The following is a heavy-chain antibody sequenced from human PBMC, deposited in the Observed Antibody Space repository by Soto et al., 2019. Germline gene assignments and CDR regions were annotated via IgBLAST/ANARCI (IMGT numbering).Heavy chain of an antibody. J-gene: IGHJ2*01. V-gene: IGHV4-34*01. CDR3: AREVPSRYFDL. CDR1: AASFSDSS. Sequence: QVRLQQWGAGLLKPSETLSLTCAVYAASFSDSSWNWIRQPPGKGLEWIGEINHSGSTIYNTSLEIRVARSLDTAMTQLTLNMKSATAAATAVYYCAREVPSRYFDLWGRGTPVTVSS. CDR2: INHSGST. D-gene: IGHD1-1*01.